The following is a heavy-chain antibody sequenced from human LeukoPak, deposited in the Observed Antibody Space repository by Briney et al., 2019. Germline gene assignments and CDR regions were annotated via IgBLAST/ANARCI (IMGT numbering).Heavy chain of an antibody. CDR1: GFTVSSNY. J-gene: IGHJ3*02. V-gene: IGHV3-66*01. D-gene: IGHD3-22*01. CDR2: IYSGGST. Sequence: SAGSLRLSCAASGFTVSSNYMSWVRQAPGKGLEWVSVIYSGGSTYYCDSVKGRFTIFRDNSKTTLYLQLNSLRAEDTAVYYCARGYYDSSGSRSDAFDIWGQGTMVTVSS. CDR3: ARGYYDSSGSRSDAFDI.